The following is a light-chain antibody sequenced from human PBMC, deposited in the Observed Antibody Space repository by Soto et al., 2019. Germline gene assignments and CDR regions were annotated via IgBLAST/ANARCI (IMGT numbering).Light chain of an antibody. CDR3: QQYGSSFPST. CDR2: GAS. V-gene: IGKV3-20*01. Sequence: EVVLTQSPGTLSLSPGERATLSCRASQSVSSSYLAWYQQKPGQAPRLLIYGASSRPTGIPDRFSCSGSGTDFTLTISRLEPEDFAVYYCQQYGSSFPSTFGQGTKLEIK. J-gene: IGKJ2*01. CDR1: QSVSSSY.